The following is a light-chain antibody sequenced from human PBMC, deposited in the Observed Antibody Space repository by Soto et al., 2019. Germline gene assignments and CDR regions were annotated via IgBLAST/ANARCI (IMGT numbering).Light chain of an antibody. CDR3: QQYSTYPIT. CDR1: QSISSW. Sequence: DIQMTQSPSTLSASVGDRVTITCRASQSISSWLAWYQQKPGKAPNLLIYKESNLESGVPSRFSGSGSGTESTLTISSLQPDDFATYYCQQYSTYPITFGGGTKVEIK. V-gene: IGKV1-5*03. CDR2: KES. J-gene: IGKJ4*01.